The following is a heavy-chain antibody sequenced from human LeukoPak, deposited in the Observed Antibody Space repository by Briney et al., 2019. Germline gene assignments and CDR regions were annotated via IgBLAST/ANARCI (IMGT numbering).Heavy chain of an antibody. J-gene: IGHJ5*02. CDR3: ARGPASRGWFDP. D-gene: IGHD2-15*01. V-gene: IGHV4-39*07. Sequence: SETMSLTCTVSGDTMKSRSHYWGWVRQPPGKGLEWIGAIYFLGDTYYNPSLKSRVTISVDRSKNQFSLKLSSVTAADTAVYYCARGPASRGWFDPWGQGTLVTVSS. CDR2: IYFLGDT. CDR1: GDTMKSRSHY.